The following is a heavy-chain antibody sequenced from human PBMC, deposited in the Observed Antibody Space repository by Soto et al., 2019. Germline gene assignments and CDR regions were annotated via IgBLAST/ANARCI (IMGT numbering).Heavy chain of an antibody. J-gene: IGHJ6*02. D-gene: IGHD3-3*01. Sequence: TLSLTCTVSGGSITSSDYYWIWIRQPPGKGLEWIGYIYYSGSTYYNPSLKSRVSISIDTSKNQFSLKLSSVTAADTAVYYCAKSITIFGVARYYYGMDVWGQGTTVTVSS. CDR1: GGSITSSDYY. CDR2: IYYSGST. CDR3: AKSITIFGVARYYYGMDV. V-gene: IGHV4-30-4*01.